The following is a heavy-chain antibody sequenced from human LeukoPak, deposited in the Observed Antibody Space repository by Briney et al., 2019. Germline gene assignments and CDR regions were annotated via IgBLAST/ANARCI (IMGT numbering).Heavy chain of an antibody. V-gene: IGHV1-2*02. CDR2: INPNSGGA. J-gene: IGHJ6*03. Sequence: ASVKVSCKASGYTFTGYYMHWVRQAPGQGLEWMGGINPNSGGANYAQKFQGRVTMTRDMSTSTVYMELSSLRSEDTAVYYCARDSVGVVPAASYMDVWGKGTTVTVSS. D-gene: IGHD2-2*01. CDR1: GYTFTGYY. CDR3: ARDSVGVVPAASYMDV.